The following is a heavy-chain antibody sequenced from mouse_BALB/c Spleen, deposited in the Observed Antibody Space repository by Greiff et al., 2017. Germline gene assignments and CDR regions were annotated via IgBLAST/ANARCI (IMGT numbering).Heavy chain of an antibody. J-gene: IGHJ4*01. V-gene: IGHV1-7*01. D-gene: IGHD1-1*01. CDR3: ATLRYYAMDY. CDR1: GYTFTSYW. CDR2: INPSTGYT. Sequence: QVHVKQSGAELAKPGASVKMSCKASGYTFTSYWMHWVKQRPGQGLEWIGYINPSTGYTEYNQKFKDKATLTADKSSSTAYMQLSSLTSEDSAVYYCATLRYYAMDYWGQGTSVTVSS.